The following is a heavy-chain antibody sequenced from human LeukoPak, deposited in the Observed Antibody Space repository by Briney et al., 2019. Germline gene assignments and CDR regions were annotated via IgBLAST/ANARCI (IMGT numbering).Heavy chain of an antibody. CDR1: GXSFTSYR. V-gene: IGHV5-51*01. CDR3: ARRARYCSGGSCYGLAAFDI. D-gene: IGHD2-15*01. J-gene: IGHJ3*02. CDR2: IYPGDSDT. Sequence: GESLKISCKGSGXSFTSYRIGWVRQMPGKGLEWMGIIYPGDSDTRYSPSFQGQVTISADKSISTAYLQWSSLKASDTAMYYCARRARYCSGGSCYGLAAFDIWGQGTVVTVSS.